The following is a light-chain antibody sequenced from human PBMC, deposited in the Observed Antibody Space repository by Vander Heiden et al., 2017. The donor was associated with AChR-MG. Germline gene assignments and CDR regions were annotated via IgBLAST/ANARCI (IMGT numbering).Light chain of an antibody. CDR2: GAS. J-gene: IGKJ4*01. V-gene: IGKV1-27*01. CDR1: QVIDNY. Sequence: IHMDPSPSSLSASVGDRVTITCRASQVIDNYLAWYQQKPGKVPKLLIYGASTLQSGVPSRFSGSGSGTVFTLTISSLQPEDVATYYCQKYYSVPLTFGGGTKVEIK. CDR3: QKYYSVPLT.